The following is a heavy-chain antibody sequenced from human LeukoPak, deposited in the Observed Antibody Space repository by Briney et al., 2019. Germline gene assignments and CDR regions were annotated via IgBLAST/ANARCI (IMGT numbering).Heavy chain of an antibody. J-gene: IGHJ4*02. Sequence: ASVKVSCEASGYTFTSYDINWVRQATGQGLEWMGWMNPYSVNTVYAQKFQGRVTMTRNTSISTAYMDLSSLRSEDTAVYYCARGYYDSSGSYFDYWGQGTLVTVSS. V-gene: IGHV1-8*01. D-gene: IGHD3-22*01. CDR2: MNPYSVNT. CDR3: ARGYYDSSGSYFDY. CDR1: GYTFTSYD.